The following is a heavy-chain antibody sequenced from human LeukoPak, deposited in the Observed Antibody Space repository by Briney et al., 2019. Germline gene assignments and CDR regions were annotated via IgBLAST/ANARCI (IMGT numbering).Heavy chain of an antibody. D-gene: IGHD3-3*01. Sequence: WASVKVSCKVSGYTLTELSMHWVRQAPGKGLEWMGGFDPEDGETIYAQKFQGRVTMTEDTSTDTAYMELSSLRSEDTAVYYCARGYDFWSGYPPLDYWGQGTLVTVSS. V-gene: IGHV1-24*01. CDR2: FDPEDGET. CDR3: ARGYDFWSGYPPLDY. J-gene: IGHJ4*02. CDR1: GYTLTELS.